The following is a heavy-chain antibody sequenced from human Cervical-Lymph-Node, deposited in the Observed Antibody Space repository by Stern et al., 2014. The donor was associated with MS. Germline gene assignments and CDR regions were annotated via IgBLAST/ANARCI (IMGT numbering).Heavy chain of an antibody. J-gene: IGHJ2*01. CDR1: GYTLTELS. D-gene: IGHD3-10*01. CDR2: FDPEDGET. V-gene: IGHV1-24*01. Sequence: VQLVESGAEVKKPGASVKVSCKVSGYTLTELSMHWVRQAPGKGLEWMGCFDPEDGETIYAQKFQGRVTMTEDTSTDTAYMELSSLRSEDTAVYYCAGMVRDDWYFDLWGRGTLVTVSS. CDR3: AGMVRDDWYFDL.